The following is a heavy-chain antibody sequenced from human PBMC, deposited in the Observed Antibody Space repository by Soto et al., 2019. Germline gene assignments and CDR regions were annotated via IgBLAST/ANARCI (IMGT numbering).Heavy chain of an antibody. CDR2: IRTKAKGSTT. CDR3: SRDASRCSCGNCYSRFDC. CDR1: GFPFSDHV. J-gene: IGHJ4*02. Sequence: EVQLVESGGGLVQPGGSLRISCAASGFPFSDHVMDWVRQAPGKGLEWVGRIRTKAKGSTTEDAASVKGRFRISRDDSKNSLYLEMNSLKTEDTAGYYCSRDASRCSCGNCYSRFDCWGQGTLVTVSS. D-gene: IGHD2-15*01. V-gene: IGHV3-72*01.